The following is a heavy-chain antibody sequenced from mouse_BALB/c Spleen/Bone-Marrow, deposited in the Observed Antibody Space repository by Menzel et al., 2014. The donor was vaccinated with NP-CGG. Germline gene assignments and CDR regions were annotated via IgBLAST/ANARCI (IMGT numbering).Heavy chain of an antibody. D-gene: IGHD2-10*01. Sequence: EVKVVESGGGLVQPGGSLKLSCATSGFTFSDYYMYWVRQTPEKRLEWVAYISNGGGSTYYPDTVKGRFTISRDNAKNTLYLQMSRVKSEDTAMYYCARQGAYSYFDYWGQGTTLTVSS. J-gene: IGHJ2*01. V-gene: IGHV5-12*02. CDR1: GFTFSDYY. CDR2: ISNGGGST. CDR3: ARQGAYSYFDY.